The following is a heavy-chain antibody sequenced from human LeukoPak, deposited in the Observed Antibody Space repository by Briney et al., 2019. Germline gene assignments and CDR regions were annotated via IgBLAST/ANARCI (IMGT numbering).Heavy chain of an antibody. CDR1: GFTFSNAY. CDR3: ITPLPYSAQ. Sequence: GGSLRLSCAASGFTFSNAYMNWVRQAPGKGLEWVGRIKPKTDGATTEYAAPVKGRFSISRDDSKNMLYLQMNSLKTEDTAVYYCITPLPYSAQGGQGTLVTVSS. J-gene: IGHJ4*02. V-gene: IGHV3-15*07. D-gene: IGHD2-21*01. CDR2: IKPKTDGATT.